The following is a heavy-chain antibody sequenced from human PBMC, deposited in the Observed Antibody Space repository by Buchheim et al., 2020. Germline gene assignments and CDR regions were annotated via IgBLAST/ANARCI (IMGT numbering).Heavy chain of an antibody. D-gene: IGHD3-22*01. Sequence: QVQLVESGGGVVQPGRSLRLSCAASGFTFSSYGMHWVRQAPGKGLEWVAVIWYDGSNKYYADSVKGRFTISRDNSKKTLYLQMNSLRAEDTAVYYCARDGGGYYEPLDYWGQGTL. CDR3: ARDGGGYYEPLDY. CDR2: IWYDGSNK. CDR1: GFTFSSYG. V-gene: IGHV3-33*01. J-gene: IGHJ4*02.